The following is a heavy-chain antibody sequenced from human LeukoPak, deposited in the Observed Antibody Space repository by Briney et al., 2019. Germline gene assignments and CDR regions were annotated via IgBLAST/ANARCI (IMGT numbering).Heavy chain of an antibody. CDR1: GFTFSSYS. CDR3: ARVGFYDSSGYDY. Sequence: PGGSLRLSCAASGFTFSSYSMNWVRQAPGKGLEWVSSISSSSSYIYYADSVKGRFTISRDNAKNSLYLQMNSLRAEDTAVYYCARVGFYDSSGYDYWGQGTLVTVSS. V-gene: IGHV3-21*01. D-gene: IGHD3-22*01. J-gene: IGHJ4*02. CDR2: ISSSSSYI.